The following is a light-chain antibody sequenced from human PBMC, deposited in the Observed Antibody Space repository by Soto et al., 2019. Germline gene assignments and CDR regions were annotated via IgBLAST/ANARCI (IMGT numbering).Light chain of an antibody. CDR1: QSLLHSNGYNY. V-gene: IGKV2-28*01. CDR3: MQALQTRAT. Sequence: DIVMTQSPLSLPVTPGEPASISCRSSQSLLHSNGYNYLDWYLQKPGQSPQLLIYLGSNRASGVPDRFSGSGSGKDFTLKISRVEAEDVGVYYCMQALQTRATFGQGTRLEIK. CDR2: LGS. J-gene: IGKJ5*01.